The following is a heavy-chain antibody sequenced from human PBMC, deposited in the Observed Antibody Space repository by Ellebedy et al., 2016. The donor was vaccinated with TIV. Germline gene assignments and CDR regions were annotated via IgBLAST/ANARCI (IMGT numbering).Heavy chain of an antibody. V-gene: IGHV3-30*04. CDR3: ARDAYYYENNGNYNPPHFFDN. D-gene: IGHD3-22*01. Sequence: GESLKISCAASRFTFNKYAMHWVRQAPGKGLEWVSFISFDGSNEYYADSVKGRFTISRDNSKNTLYLQMNSLRAEDSAVYYCARDAYYYENNGNYNPPHFFDNWGQGTLVTVSS. J-gene: IGHJ4*02. CDR2: ISFDGSNE. CDR1: RFTFNKYA.